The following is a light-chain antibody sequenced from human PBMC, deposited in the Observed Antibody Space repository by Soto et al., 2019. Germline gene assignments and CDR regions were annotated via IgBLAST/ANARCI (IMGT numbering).Light chain of an antibody. CDR3: QQSYTTPLT. J-gene: IGKJ4*01. CDR2: VAS. V-gene: IGKV1-39*01. CDR1: QSIGTY. Sequence: DIQMTQSPSSLSASVGDRVIITCRASQSIGTYLSWYQQKPGKAPKLLISVASTLQSGVPSRFSGSGSGTDFTLTIGGLQPEDFATYYCQQSYTTPLTFGGGTKVEIK.